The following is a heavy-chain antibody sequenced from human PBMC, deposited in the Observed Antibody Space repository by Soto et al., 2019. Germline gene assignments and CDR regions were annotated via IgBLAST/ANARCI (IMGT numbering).Heavy chain of an antibody. D-gene: IGHD3-16*01. V-gene: IGHV4-59*01. CDR3: ASYRGAIYFEP. CDR2: VFYGGI. J-gene: IGHJ4*02. CDR1: GRSMSSDY. Sequence: PSETLSLTCSVSGRSMSSDYWSWIRQAPDKGLEWLGSVFYGGIAYNPSLGGRVRMSVGTSNRQFSLKLTSVTVADTAVYYCASYRGAIYFEPWGPGILVTASS.